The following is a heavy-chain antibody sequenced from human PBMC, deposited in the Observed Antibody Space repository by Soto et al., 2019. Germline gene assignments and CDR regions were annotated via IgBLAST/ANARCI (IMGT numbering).Heavy chain of an antibody. CDR3: ASLSIVVVPAANMDDAFDI. D-gene: IGHD2-2*01. J-gene: IGHJ3*02. V-gene: IGHV3-21*01. CDR1: GFTFSSYS. CDR2: ISSSSSYI. Sequence: PGGSLRLSCAASGFTFSSYSMNWVRQAPGKGLEWVSSISSSSSYIYYADSVKGRFTISRDNAKNSLYLQMDSLRAEDTAVYYCASLSIVVVPAANMDDAFDIWGQGTMVTVSS.